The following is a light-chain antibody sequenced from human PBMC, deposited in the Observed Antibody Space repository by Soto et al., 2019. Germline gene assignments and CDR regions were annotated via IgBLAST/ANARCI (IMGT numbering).Light chain of an antibody. J-gene: IGLJ3*02. V-gene: IGLV8-61*01. CDR2: NTN. CDR1: SGSVSTSYY. CDR3: VLYMGTGISV. Sequence: QAVVTQEPSFSVSPGGTVTLTYGLSSGSVSTSYYPSWYQQTPGQAPRTLIYNTNTRSSGVPDRFSGSILGNKAALTITGAQADDESDYYCVLYMGTGISVFGGGTKLTV.